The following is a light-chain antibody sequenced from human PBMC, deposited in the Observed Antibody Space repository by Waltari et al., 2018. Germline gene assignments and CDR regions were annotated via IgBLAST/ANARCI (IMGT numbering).Light chain of an antibody. J-gene: IGLJ1*01. CDR2: DVS. CDR3: SSFAASNTYV. CDR1: SSDVGTYNY. V-gene: IGLV2-8*01. Sequence: QSALTQPPSASGSPGQSVAISCTGTSSDVGTYNYVSWYQQLPGKAPKLVIYDVSKRPSGVPDRFSGSKSGNTASLTLSGLQAEDEADYYCSSFAASNTYVFGTGTKVTVL.